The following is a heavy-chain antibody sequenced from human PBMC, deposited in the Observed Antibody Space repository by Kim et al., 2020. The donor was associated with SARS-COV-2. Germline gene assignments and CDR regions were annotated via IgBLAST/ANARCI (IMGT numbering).Heavy chain of an antibody. CDR1: GFIFRNFG. V-gene: IGHV3-33*01. J-gene: IGHJ4*02. CDR2: ISNDGTFT. CDR3: ARPSSSHFDF. Sequence: GGSLRLSCAASGFIFRNFGIHWVRQAPGKGLEWVAFISNDGTFTTYADSVKGRFTISRDYGEHTVYLQMDSLFAGDTALYYCARPSSSHFDFWGQGTLVTVSS. D-gene: IGHD3-10*01.